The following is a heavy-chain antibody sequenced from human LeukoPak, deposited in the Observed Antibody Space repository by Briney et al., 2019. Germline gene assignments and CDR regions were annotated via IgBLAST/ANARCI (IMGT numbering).Heavy chain of an antibody. CDR1: GGSLSSYY. CDR2: IHYSGST. V-gene: IGHV4-59*12. J-gene: IGHJ4*02. Sequence: SETLSLTCTVSGGSLSSYYWSWIRQPPGKGLEWIGHIHYSGSTYYNPSLKSRVTISVDTSKNQFSLKLSSVTAADTAVYYCARERTTVTHWYFDYWGQGTLVTVSS. D-gene: IGHD4-17*01. CDR3: ARERTTVTHWYFDY.